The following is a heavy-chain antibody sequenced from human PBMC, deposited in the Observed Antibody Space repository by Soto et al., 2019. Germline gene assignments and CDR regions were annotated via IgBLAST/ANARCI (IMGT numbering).Heavy chain of an antibody. CDR1: GGTFSSYA. J-gene: IGHJ6*02. CDR2: IIPISDTT. CDR3: ARDPGYSYGHPPHRGMDV. D-gene: IGHD5-18*01. V-gene: IGHV1-69*06. Sequence: QVQLVQSGAEVKKPGSSVKVSCKISGGTFSSYAINWVRQAPGQGLEWMGGIIPISDTTNYAQKFQGRATITADKSTFTSYMELRGLSSEDTALYYCARDPGYSYGHPPHRGMDVWGQGTTVIVSS.